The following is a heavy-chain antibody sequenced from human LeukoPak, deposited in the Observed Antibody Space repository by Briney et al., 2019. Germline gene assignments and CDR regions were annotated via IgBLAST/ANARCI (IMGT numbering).Heavy chain of an antibody. CDR2: INSDGSST. CDR3: AREEICSNGVYSSCMDV. CDR1: GFTFSSNW. V-gene: IGHV3-74*01. D-gene: IGHD2-8*01. J-gene: IGHJ6*03. Sequence: GSLRLSCAASGFTFSSNWMHWVRQAPGKGLVWVARINSDGSSTSYADSVKGRLTISRDNAKNTLYLQMKSLRAEDTAVYYCAREEICSNGVYSSCMDVWGKGTTVTVSS.